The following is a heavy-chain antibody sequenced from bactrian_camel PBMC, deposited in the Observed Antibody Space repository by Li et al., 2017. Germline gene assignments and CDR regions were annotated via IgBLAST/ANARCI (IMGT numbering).Heavy chain of an antibody. CDR2: IIGSGGAST. CDR1: GFTFSSFP. J-gene: IGHJ4*01. Sequence: VQLVESGGGLVQPGGSLRLSCAASGFTFSSFPMNWVRQAPGKGLEWVSTIIGSGGASTYYADSVKGRFTISRDDATNTLILQMDSLRTEDTARYYCTPGVYWGQGTQVTVS. CDR3: TPGVY. V-gene: IGHV3S31*01. D-gene: IGHD2*01.